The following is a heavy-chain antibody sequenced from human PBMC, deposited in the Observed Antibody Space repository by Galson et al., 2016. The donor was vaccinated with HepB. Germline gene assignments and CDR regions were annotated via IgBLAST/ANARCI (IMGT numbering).Heavy chain of an antibody. D-gene: IGHD6-13*01. J-gene: IGHJ4*02. V-gene: IGHV1-69*06. CDR2: IIPMSGAR. Sequence: SVKVSCKASGGIFSSYAISWVRQAPGQGLEWMGGIIPMSGARSYAQKFQGRVTITAEKSTSTVNMELSSLKSEDTALYFCSSARGIAVAGRFDYWGQGALVTVSS. CDR3: SSARGIAVAGRFDY. CDR1: GGIFSSYA.